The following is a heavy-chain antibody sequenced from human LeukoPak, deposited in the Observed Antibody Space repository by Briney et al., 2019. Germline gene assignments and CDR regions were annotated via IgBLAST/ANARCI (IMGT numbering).Heavy chain of an antibody. D-gene: IGHD2-2*01. CDR3: ARGPRGTSWRLTYYYYMDV. V-gene: IGHV1-8*01. CDR2: MNPNSGNT. J-gene: IGHJ6*03. CDR1: GYTFTSYD. Sequence: ASVKVSCKASGYTFTSYDINWVRQATGQGLEWMGWMNPNSGNTGYAQKFQGRVTMTRNTSISTAYMELSSLRSEDTAVYYCARGPRGTSWRLTYYYYMDVWGKGTTVTVSS.